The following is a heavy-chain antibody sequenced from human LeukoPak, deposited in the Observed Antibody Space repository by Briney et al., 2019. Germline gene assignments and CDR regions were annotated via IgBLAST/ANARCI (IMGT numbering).Heavy chain of an antibody. J-gene: IGHJ4*02. CDR3: AQISVDTSRNRWSDFDS. V-gene: IGHV3-23*01. D-gene: IGHD5-18*01. CDR2: LSASGFNT. CDR1: GFIFTDYW. Sequence: PGGSLRLSCAASGFIFTDYWMNWVRQAPGKGLEWVSALSASGFNTYYADSVKGRFTISRDNFKNMLYLQMSSLRAEDTAVYYCAQISVDTSRNRWSDFDSWGRGILVTVSS.